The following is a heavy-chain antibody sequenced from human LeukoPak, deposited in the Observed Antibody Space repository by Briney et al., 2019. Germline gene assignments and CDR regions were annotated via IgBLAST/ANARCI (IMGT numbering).Heavy chain of an antibody. J-gene: IGHJ4*02. CDR2: INHSGST. CDR3: ARGAGLYYESDY. D-gene: IGHD3-22*01. CDR1: GGSFSGYY. V-gene: IGHV4-34*01. Sequence: SETLSLTCAVYGGSFSGYYWSWIRQPPGKGLEWIGEINHSGSTNYNPSLKSRVTISVDTSKNQFSLKLSSVTAADTAVYYCARGAGLYYESDYWGQGTLVTVSS.